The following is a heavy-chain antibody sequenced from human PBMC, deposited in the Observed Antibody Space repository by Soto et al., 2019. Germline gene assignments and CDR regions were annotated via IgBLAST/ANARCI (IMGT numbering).Heavy chain of an antibody. CDR3: ASMGYHYGSGSYPLDY. J-gene: IGHJ4*02. CDR2: MYNSGST. D-gene: IGHD3-10*01. CDR1: GGSISSYY. Sequence: PSETLSLTCNVSGGSISSYYWTWIRQPPGKGLEWIGFMYNSGSTHYNPSLKSRVTISLDTSKNQFSLNLRSVTAADTAVYYCASMGYHYGSGSYPLDYWGQGTLVTVSS. V-gene: IGHV4-59*08.